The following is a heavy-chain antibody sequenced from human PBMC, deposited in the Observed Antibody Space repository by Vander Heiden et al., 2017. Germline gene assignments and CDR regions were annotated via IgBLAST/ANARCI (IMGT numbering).Heavy chain of an antibody. CDR3: ARDRIAAAVVEFDY. Sequence: EVQLVESGGGLVKPGGSLRLSCAASGFPFSRYSMNWVRQAPGKGLEWVSSISSSSSYIYYADSVKGRFTISRDNAKNSLYLQMNSLRAEDTAVYYCARDRIAAAVVEFDYWGQGTLVTVSS. CDR2: ISSSSSYI. CDR1: GFPFSRYS. J-gene: IGHJ4*02. V-gene: IGHV3-21*01. D-gene: IGHD6-13*01.